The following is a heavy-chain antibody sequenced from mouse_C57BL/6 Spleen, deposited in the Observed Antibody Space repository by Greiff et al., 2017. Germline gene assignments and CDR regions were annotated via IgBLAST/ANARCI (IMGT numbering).Heavy chain of an antibody. D-gene: IGHD1-1*01. CDR1: GYTFTSYW. CDR2: IDTSDSYT. CDR3: ARNYYGGDYFDY. J-gene: IGHJ2*01. V-gene: IGHV1-69*01. Sequence: QVQLQQPGAELVMPGASVKLSCKASGYTFTSYWMHWVKQRPGQGLEWIGEIDTSDSYTNYNQKFKGKSTLTVDKSSSTAYMQLSSLTSEDSAVYYCARNYYGGDYFDYWGQGTTLTVSS.